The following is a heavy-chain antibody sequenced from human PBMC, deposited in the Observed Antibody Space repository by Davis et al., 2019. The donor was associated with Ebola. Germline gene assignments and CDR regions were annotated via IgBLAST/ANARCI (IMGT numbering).Heavy chain of an antibody. D-gene: IGHD3-22*01. CDR1: GGSISSGDYY. J-gene: IGHJ2*01. Sequence: SETLSLTCTVSGGSISSGDYYWSWIRQPPGKGLEWIGYIYYSGSTYYNPSLKSRVTISVDTSKNQFSLKLSSVTAADTAVYYCARPRPTYYYDSSGYYGNYWYFDLWGRGTLVTVSS. V-gene: IGHV4-30-4*01. CDR3: ARPRPTYYYDSSGYYGNYWYFDL. CDR2: IYYSGST.